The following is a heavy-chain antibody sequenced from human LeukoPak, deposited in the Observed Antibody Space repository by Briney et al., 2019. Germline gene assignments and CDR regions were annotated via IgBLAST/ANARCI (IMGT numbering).Heavy chain of an antibody. D-gene: IGHD4-11*01. CDR1: GGSFSGYY. J-gene: IGHJ4*02. Sequence: SETLSLTCAVYGGSFSGYYWSWIRQPPGKGLEWIGYIYYSGSTYYNPSLKSRVTISVDTSKNQFSLKLSSVTAADTAVYYCAREGSYSNLFDYWGQGTLVTVSS. CDR2: IYYSGST. CDR3: AREGSYSNLFDY. V-gene: IGHV4-30-4*01.